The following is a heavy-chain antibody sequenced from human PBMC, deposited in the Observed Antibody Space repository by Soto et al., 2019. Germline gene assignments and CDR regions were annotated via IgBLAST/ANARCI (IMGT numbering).Heavy chain of an antibody. CDR2: ISAYNGNT. CDR1: GYTFTSYG. J-gene: IGHJ3*02. V-gene: IGHV1-18*01. Sequence: ASVKVSCKASGYTFTSYGISWVRQAPGQGLEWMGWISAYNGNTNYAQKLQGRVTMTTDTSTSTAYMELRSLRSDDTAVYYCARVPYYYDSSGYYYVGAFDIWGQGTMVTVSS. CDR3: ARVPYYYDSSGYYYVGAFDI. D-gene: IGHD3-22*01.